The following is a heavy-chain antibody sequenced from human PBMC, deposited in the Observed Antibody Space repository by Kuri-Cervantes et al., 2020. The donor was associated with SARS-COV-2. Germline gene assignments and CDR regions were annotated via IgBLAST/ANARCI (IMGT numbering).Heavy chain of an antibody. D-gene: IGHD4-17*01. Sequence: SVKVSCKASGYTFTGYYMHWVRQAPGQGLEWMGGIIPIFGTANYAQKFQGRVTITADKSTSTAYMELSSLRSEDTAVYYCARSGVQTVTTKNYYYGMDVWGQGTTVTVSS. CDR3: ARSGVQTVTTKNYYYGMDV. V-gene: IGHV1-69*06. CDR2: IIPIFGTA. CDR1: GYTFTGYY. J-gene: IGHJ6*02.